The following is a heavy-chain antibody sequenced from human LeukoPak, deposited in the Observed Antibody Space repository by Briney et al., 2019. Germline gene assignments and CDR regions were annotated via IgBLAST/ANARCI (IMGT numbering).Heavy chain of an antibody. Sequence: PSETLSVTCAVIGGSFSGYYWHWIRQPPGNGLDSIGQITHSGSTTYNSSLKSRVTISVGTSKNDFSLKLSSVTAADTAVFFFKQKTAYEILTGYYNERYFDYWGQRTLVTVSS. CDR2: ITHSGST. D-gene: IGHD3-9*01. CDR3: KQKTAYEILTGYYNERYFDY. CDR1: GGSFSGYY. V-gene: IGHV4-34*01. J-gene: IGHJ4*02.